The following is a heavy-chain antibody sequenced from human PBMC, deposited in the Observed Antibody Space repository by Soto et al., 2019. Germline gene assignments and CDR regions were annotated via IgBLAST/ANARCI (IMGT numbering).Heavy chain of an antibody. CDR3: ARDGTYYYDSSGSLDV. Sequence: PGGSLRLSCAASGFTFSSYGMHWVRQAPGKGLEWVAVIWYDGSNKYYADSVKGRFTISRDNSKNTLYLQMNSLRAEDTAVYYCARDGTYYYDSSGSLDVWGQGTTVTVSS. V-gene: IGHV3-33*08. CDR1: GFTFSSYG. J-gene: IGHJ6*02. D-gene: IGHD3-22*01. CDR2: IWYDGSNK.